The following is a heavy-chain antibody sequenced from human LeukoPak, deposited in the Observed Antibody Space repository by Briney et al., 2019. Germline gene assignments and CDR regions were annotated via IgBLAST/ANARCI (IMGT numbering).Heavy chain of an antibody. J-gene: IGHJ6*02. Sequence: PGGSLRLSCAASGFTFVSYGTHWVRQAPGKGLEWVAVISYDGSNKYYADSVKGRFTISRDNSKNTLYLQMNTLRADDTAVYYCAKARPAIAARVGYYYGLDVWGQGTTVTVSS. V-gene: IGHV3-30*18. D-gene: IGHD6-6*01. CDR2: ISYDGSNK. CDR3: AKARPAIAARVGYYYGLDV. CDR1: GFTFVSYG.